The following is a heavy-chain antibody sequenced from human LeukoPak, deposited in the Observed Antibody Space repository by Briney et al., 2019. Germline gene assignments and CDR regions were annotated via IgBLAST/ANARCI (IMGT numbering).Heavy chain of an antibody. Sequence: PGGSLRLSCAASGFTFDDYGMSWVRHAPGKGLEWVSGINWNGGSTGYADSVEGRFTISRDNAKNTLYLQMNSLRAEDTAVYYCARDFRNRDYGGNSPGNSDYWGQGTLVTVPS. V-gene: IGHV3-20*04. D-gene: IGHD4-23*01. CDR3: ARDFRNRDYGGNSPGNSDY. J-gene: IGHJ4*02. CDR2: INWNGGST. CDR1: GFTFDDYG.